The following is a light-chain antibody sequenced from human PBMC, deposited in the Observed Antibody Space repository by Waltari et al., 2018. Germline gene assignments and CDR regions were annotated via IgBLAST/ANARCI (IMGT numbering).Light chain of an antibody. Sequence: QSALTQEASVSGTVGQKVTLSCTGNSNNIGTFALGWYQQISHGAPKTVMFGDSLPSGIPGRFSGSRSGTTASLTISGLQPEDEADDYCSTWDSSLSAQVFGGGTKLTVL. CDR1: SNNIGTFA. J-gene: IGLJ2*01. CDR2: GDS. V-gene: IGLV1-36*01. CDR3: STWDSSLSAQV.